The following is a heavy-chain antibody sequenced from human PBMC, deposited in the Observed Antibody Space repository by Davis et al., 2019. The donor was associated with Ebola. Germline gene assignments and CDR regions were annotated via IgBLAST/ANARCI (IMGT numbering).Heavy chain of an antibody. CDR1: GGTFSSYA. D-gene: IGHD2-15*01. CDR3: ARGSCSGGSCYSELY. J-gene: IGHJ4*02. V-gene: IGHV1-69*13. Sequence: SVKVSCKASGGTFSSYAISWVRQAPGQGLEWMGGIIPIFGTANYAQKFQGRVTITADESTSTAYMELSSLRSEDTAVYYCARGSCSGGSCYSELYWGQGTLVTVSS. CDR2: IIPIFGTA.